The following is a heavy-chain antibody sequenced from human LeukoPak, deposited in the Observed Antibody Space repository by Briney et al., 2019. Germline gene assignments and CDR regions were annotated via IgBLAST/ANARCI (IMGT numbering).Heavy chain of an antibody. D-gene: IGHD3-10*02. CDR2: ISYDGSNK. CDR1: GFTFSSYG. CDR3: AKDIGDGSGRMFGADY. Sequence: GGSLRLSCAASGFTFSSYGMHWVRQAPGKGLEWVAVISYDGSNKYYADSVKGRFTISRDNAKNSLYLQMNSLRAEDMALYYCAKDIGDGSGRMFGADYWGQGTLVTVSS. V-gene: IGHV3-30*18. J-gene: IGHJ4*02.